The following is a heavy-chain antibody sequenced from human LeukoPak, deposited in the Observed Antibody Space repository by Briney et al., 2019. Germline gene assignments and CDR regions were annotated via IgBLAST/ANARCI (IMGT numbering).Heavy chain of an antibody. J-gene: IGHJ6*02. D-gene: IGHD3-10*01. CDR1: GGSISNYY. Sequence: PSETLSLTCSVSGGSISNYYWSWVRQSAGKGLEWIGRFYPSGNTMYNPSLTSRVTMSVDTSQNQFSLNLDSATAADTAVYYCVRAGTYGVRAVISPDVWGQGTTVTVSS. CDR3: VRAGTYGVRAVISPDV. V-gene: IGHV4-4*07. CDR2: FYPSGNT.